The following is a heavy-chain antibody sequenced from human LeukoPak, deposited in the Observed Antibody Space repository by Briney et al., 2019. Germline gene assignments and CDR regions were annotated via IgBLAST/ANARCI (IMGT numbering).Heavy chain of an antibody. CDR1: GYTFTGYY. J-gene: IGHJ4*02. CDR2: INPNSGGT. Sequence: ASVKVSCKASGYTFTGYYMHWVRQAPGQGLEGMGWINPNSGGTNYAQKSQGRVTMTRDTSISTAYMELSRLRSDDTAVYYCASASWDYVWGSYRSKDDYWGQGTLVTVSS. CDR3: ASASWDYVWGSYRSKDDY. V-gene: IGHV1-2*02. D-gene: IGHD3-16*02.